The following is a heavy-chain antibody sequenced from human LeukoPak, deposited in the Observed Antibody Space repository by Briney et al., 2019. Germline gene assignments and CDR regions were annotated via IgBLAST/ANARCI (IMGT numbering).Heavy chain of an antibody. D-gene: IGHD3-10*01. Sequence: GGSLRLSCAASGFTFTNYAMSWVRQAPGKGLEWVSAISGSGHITYYADSVKGRFTTSRDNSKNTLYLQMNSLRSEDTAVYYCARTTEGVRGVFDYWGQGTLVTVSS. V-gene: IGHV3-23*01. CDR2: ISGSGHIT. J-gene: IGHJ4*02. CDR3: ARTTEGVRGVFDY. CDR1: GFTFTNYA.